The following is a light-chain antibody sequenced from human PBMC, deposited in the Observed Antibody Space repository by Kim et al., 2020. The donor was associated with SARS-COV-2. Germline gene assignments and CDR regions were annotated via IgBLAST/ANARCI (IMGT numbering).Light chain of an antibody. CDR3: QAWDSNTRV. V-gene: IGLV3-1*01. CDR2: HRA. Sequence: PGQADRPTCSGARLSYRDVTSFHQRPGQSPVLVIYHRARRPSRIPERFSGSTSENTATLTISTTQSMDEADYYCQAWDSNTRVFGTGTRVTVL. CDR1: RLSYRD. J-gene: IGLJ1*01.